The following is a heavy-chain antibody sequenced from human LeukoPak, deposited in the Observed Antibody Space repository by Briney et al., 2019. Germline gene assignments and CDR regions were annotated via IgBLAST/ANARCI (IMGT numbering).Heavy chain of an antibody. D-gene: IGHD3-10*01. CDR3: ARNNYYGSGSYYNVRYYYYYYMDV. V-gene: IGHV4-39*07. CDR1: GGSISSSSYY. Sequence: SETLSLTCTVSGGSISSSSYYWGWIRQPPGKGLEWIGSIYYSGSTYYNPSLKSRVTISVDTSKNQFSLKLSSVTAADTAVYYCARNNYYGSGSYYNVRYYYYYYMDVWGKGTTVTITS. J-gene: IGHJ6*03. CDR2: IYYSGST.